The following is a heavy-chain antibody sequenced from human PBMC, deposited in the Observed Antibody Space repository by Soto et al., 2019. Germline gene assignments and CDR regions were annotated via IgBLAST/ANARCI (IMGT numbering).Heavy chain of an antibody. V-gene: IGHV4-31*11. CDR1: GGSLTSGGYY. Sequence: QVQLQESGPGLVKPSQTLSLTCAVSGGSLTSGGYYWSWIRQRPGKGLEWIGYMYYSGSPYYNPSLRSRLTMSVDTSKNHFSLKLSSVTAADTAVYYCARGNYGDPYYFDYWGQGILVTVSS. CDR3: ARGNYGDPYYFDY. J-gene: IGHJ4*02. D-gene: IGHD4-17*01. CDR2: MYYSGSP.